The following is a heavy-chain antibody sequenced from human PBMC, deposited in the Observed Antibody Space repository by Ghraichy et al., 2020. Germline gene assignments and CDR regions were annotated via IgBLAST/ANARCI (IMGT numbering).Heavy chain of an antibody. D-gene: IGHD4-17*01. Sequence: ASVKVSCKVSGYTLTELSMHWVRQAPGKGLEWMGGFDPEDGETIYAQKFQGRVTMTEDTSTDTAYMELSSLRSEDTAVYYCATYRLYGDYPGNNYFDYWGQGTLVTVSS. CDR2: FDPEDGET. V-gene: IGHV1-24*01. J-gene: IGHJ4*02. CDR1: GYTLTELS. CDR3: ATYRLYGDYPGNNYFDY.